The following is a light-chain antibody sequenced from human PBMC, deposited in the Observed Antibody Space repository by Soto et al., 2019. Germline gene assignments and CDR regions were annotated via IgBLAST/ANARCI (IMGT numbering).Light chain of an antibody. J-gene: IGKJ2*01. CDR3: QQRTNWPT. V-gene: IGKV3-11*01. Sequence: EIVLTQSPATLSLSPGERATLSCRASQSVSSYLAWYQQKPGQAPRLLMYDASNRATGIPARFSGSGSGTDFTLTISSLEPEDFAVYYYQQRTNWPTFGQGTKLEI. CDR2: DAS. CDR1: QSVSSY.